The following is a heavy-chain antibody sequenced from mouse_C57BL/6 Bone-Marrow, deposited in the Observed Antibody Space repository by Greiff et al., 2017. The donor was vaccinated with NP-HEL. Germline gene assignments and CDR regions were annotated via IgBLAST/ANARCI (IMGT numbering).Heavy chain of an antibody. CDR2: IDPNSGGT. Sequence: QVQLQQSGAELVKPGASVKLSCKASGYTFTSYWMHWVKQRPGRGLEWIGRIDPNSGGTKYNEKFKSKATLTVDKPSSTAYMQRSSLTSEDSAVYYCARRWYYWYFDVWGTGTTVTVSS. V-gene: IGHV1-72*01. D-gene: IGHD2-1*01. J-gene: IGHJ1*03. CDR3: ARRWYYWYFDV. CDR1: GYTFTSYW.